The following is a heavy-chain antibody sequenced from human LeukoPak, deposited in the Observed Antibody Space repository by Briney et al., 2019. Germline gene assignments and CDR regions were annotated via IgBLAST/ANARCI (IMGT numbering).Heavy chain of an antibody. Sequence: SVKVSCKASGGTFSSYAISWVRQAPGQGLEWMGRIIPILGIANYAQKFQGRVTITADKSTSTAYMEPSSLRSEDTAVYYCATSTVYLAYDYWGQGTLVTVSS. D-gene: IGHD2-2*02. CDR1: GGTFSSYA. J-gene: IGHJ4*02. V-gene: IGHV1-69*04. CDR3: ATSTVYLAYDY. CDR2: IIPILGIA.